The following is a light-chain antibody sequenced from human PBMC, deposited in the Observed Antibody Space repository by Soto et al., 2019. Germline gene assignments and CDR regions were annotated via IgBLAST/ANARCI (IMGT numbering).Light chain of an antibody. CDR3: AAWDDSLNGYV. Sequence: QSVLTQPPSASGTPGQRVTISCSGSSSNIGSNTVNWYQQLPGTAPQLLIYSNNQRPSGVPDRFSGSKSGPSASLAISGLQSEDEDDYYCAAWDDSLNGYVFGTGTKLTVL. CDR1: SSNIGSNT. V-gene: IGLV1-44*01. J-gene: IGLJ1*01. CDR2: SNN.